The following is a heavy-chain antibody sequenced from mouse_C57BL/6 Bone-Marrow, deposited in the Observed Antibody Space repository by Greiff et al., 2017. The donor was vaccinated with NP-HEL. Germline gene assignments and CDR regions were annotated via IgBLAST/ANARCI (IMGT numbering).Heavy chain of an antibody. CDR3: ARGAFITTVVATDYAMDY. V-gene: IGHV1-58*01. CDR2: IYIGNGYT. J-gene: IGHJ4*01. Sequence: EVQGVESGAELVRPGSSVKMSCKTSGYTFTSYGINWVKQRPGQGLEWIGYIYIGNGYTEYNEKFKGKATLTSDTSSSTAYMQLSSLTSEDSAIYFCARGAFITTVVATDYAMDYWGQGTSVTVSS. D-gene: IGHD1-1*01. CDR1: GYTFTSYG.